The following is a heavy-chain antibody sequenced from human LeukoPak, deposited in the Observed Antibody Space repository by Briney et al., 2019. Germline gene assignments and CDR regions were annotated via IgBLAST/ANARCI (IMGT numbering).Heavy chain of an antibody. J-gene: IGHJ4*02. V-gene: IGHV1-18*01. CDR2: SSAYNGNT. CDR1: GYTFTSYG. Sequence: ASVKVSCKASGYTFTSYGISWVRQAPGQGLEWMGWSSAYNGNTNYAQKLQGRVTMTTDTSTSTAYMELRSLRSDDTAVYYCARDLEYSSSSSDPDYWGQGTLVTVSS. D-gene: IGHD6-6*01. CDR3: ARDLEYSSSSSDPDY.